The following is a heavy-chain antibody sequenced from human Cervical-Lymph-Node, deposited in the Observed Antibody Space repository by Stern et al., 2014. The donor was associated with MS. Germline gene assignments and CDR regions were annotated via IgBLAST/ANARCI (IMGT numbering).Heavy chain of an antibody. CDR1: GGSMSSGYNY. CDR3: ARGSSWYYFDH. Sequence: QLQLQESGPGLVKPSQTLSLTCSVSGGSMSSGYNYWSWIRQSAGKGLEWIGHISTSGSTTYNPSLMSRVTLSVDTSQSQLSLNLPSVTAADTAVYFCARGSSWYYFDHWGQGALVTVSS. J-gene: IGHJ4*02. V-gene: IGHV4-61*02. D-gene: IGHD6-13*01. CDR2: ISTSGST.